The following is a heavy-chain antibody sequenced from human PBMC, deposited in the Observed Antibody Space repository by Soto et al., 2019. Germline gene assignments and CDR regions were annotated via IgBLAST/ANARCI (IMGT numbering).Heavy chain of an antibody. J-gene: IGHJ3*02. Sequence: GSLRLSCAASGFTFSSYSMXWVRKAPGKGLEWVSSISSSSSYIYYADSVKGRFTISRDNAKNSLYLQMNSLTAEDTAVYYCAREYAGDLNAFDIWGQGTMVTVSS. CDR1: GFTFSSYS. CDR3: AREYAGDLNAFDI. CDR2: ISSSSSYI. V-gene: IGHV3-21*01. D-gene: IGHD3-3*01.